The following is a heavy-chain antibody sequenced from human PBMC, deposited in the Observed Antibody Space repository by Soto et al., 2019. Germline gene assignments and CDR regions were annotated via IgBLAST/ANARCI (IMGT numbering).Heavy chain of an antibody. D-gene: IGHD2-15*01. CDR1: GDSVSSNSAA. CDR2: TYYRSKWYN. V-gene: IGHV6-1*01. Sequence: PSQTLSLTCAISGDSVSSNSAAWNWIRQSPSRGLEWLGRTYYRSKWYNDYAVSVKSRITINPDTSKNQFSLQLNSVTPEDTAVYYCARGGRIVVVVAATPYYYYYMDVWGKGTTVTVSS. J-gene: IGHJ6*03. CDR3: ARGGRIVVVVAATPYYYYYMDV.